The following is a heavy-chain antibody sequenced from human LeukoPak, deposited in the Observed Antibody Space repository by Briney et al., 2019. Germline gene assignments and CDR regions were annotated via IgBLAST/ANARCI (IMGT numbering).Heavy chain of an antibody. CDR1: GYSFTSYW. V-gene: IGHV5-51*01. Sequence: GESLKISCKGSGYSFTSYWIGRVRQMPGKGLEWMGIVYPGDSDTRYSPSFQGQVTISADKSISTAYLQWSSLKASDTAMYYCARHEVAAALYYFDYWGQGTLVTVSS. D-gene: IGHD6-13*01. J-gene: IGHJ4*02. CDR3: ARHEVAAALYYFDY. CDR2: VYPGDSDT.